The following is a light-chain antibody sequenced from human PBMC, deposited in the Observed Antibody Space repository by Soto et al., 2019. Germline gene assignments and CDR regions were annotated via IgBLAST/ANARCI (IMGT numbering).Light chain of an antibody. Sequence: QLVLTQSPSASASLGASVKPTCPLSSGNASYAIAWHQQQPEKGPRYLMKLNSDGSHSKGDGIPDRFSGSSSGAERYLTISSLQSEDEADYYCQTWGTGIQVFGGGTKLTVL. CDR3: QTWGTGIQV. CDR2: LNSDGSH. CDR1: SGNASYA. V-gene: IGLV4-69*01. J-gene: IGLJ2*01.